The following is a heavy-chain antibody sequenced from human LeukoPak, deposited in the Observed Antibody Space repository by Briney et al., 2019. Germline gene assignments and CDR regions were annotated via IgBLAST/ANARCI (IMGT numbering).Heavy chain of an antibody. CDR2: INPNSGGT. J-gene: IGHJ4*02. V-gene: IGHV1-2*02. CDR3: ARVTGYSSPFDY. Sequence: ASVKVSCQASGYTFTGYYMHWVRQAPGQGLEWMGWINPNSGGTNYAQKFQGRVTMTRDTSISTAYMELSRLRSDDTAVYYCARVTGYSSPFDYWGQGTLVTVSS. CDR1: GYTFTGYY. D-gene: IGHD6-13*01.